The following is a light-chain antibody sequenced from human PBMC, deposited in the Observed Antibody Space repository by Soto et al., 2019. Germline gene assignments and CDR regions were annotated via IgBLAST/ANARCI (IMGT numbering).Light chain of an antibody. Sequence: EIVLTQSPGTLSLSPGERATLSCRASQSVNNVYLAWYQQKPGQAPRLLIYDVSSRATGSPDRFSGSGSGTDFSLTISRLEPEDFAVYYCQQSGTSPRTVGQGTKLEI. V-gene: IGKV3-20*01. J-gene: IGKJ2*01. CDR3: QQSGTSPRT. CDR1: QSVNNVY. CDR2: DVS.